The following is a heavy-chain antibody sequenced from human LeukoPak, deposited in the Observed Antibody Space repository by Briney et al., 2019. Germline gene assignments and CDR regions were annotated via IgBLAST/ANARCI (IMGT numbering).Heavy chain of an antibody. V-gene: IGHV4-59*01. CDR1: GGSISSYY. CDR3: ARAGYYDFWSGYYYYYYYMDV. D-gene: IGHD3-3*01. Sequence: SETLSLTCTVSGGSISSYYWSWIRQPPGKGLEWIGYIYYSGSTNYNPSLKSRVTISVDTSKNQFSLKLSSVTAADTAVYYCARAGYYDFWSGYYYYYYYMDVWGKGTTVTVSS. CDR2: IYYSGST. J-gene: IGHJ6*03.